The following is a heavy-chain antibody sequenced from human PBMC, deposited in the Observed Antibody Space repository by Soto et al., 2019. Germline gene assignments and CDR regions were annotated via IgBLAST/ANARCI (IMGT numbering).Heavy chain of an antibody. Sequence: QVQLVQSGAEVKKPGSSVKVSCKASGGTFSSYAISWVRQAPGQGLEWMGGIIPIFGTANYAQKFQGRVTVNVDESADLTYKDISSLGSSETAVEFFARKADDGTFTGYFYYWGQGTV. V-gene: IGHV1-69*01. J-gene: IGHJ4*02. CDR3: ARKADDGTFTGYFYY. CDR1: GGTFSSYA. CDR2: IIPIFGTA. D-gene: IGHD3-9*01.